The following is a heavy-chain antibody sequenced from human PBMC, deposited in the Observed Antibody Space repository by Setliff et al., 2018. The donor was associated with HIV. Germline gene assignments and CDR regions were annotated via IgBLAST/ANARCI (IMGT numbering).Heavy chain of an antibody. V-gene: IGHV4-61*09. Sequence: SETLSLTCTVSGDSVSSRSYYWGWSRQPAGKGLEWIGHIYTGGSTNYNPSLKSRVTMSVDTSKSQFSLRLNSVTATDTALYYCARGRFHRLHRPYSGSGSLGIQYFDYWGQGTLVTVSS. CDR3: ARGRFHRLHRPYSGSGSLGIQYFDY. D-gene: IGHD3-10*01. CDR2: IYTGGST. CDR1: GDSVSSRSYY. J-gene: IGHJ4*02.